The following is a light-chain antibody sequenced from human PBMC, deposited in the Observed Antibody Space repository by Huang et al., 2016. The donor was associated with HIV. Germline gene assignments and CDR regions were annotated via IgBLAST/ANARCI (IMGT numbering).Light chain of an antibody. Sequence: DIQMTQSPSSLSASVGDRVTITCRASQGISSYLNWYQQKPVKAPKLLIYAASTLQSGVPSRFSGSGSGTDFTLTISSLQPADSATYYCQETYSIPYTFGQGTKLEIK. J-gene: IGKJ2*01. CDR3: QETYSIPYT. CDR1: QGISSY. V-gene: IGKV1-39*01. CDR2: AAS.